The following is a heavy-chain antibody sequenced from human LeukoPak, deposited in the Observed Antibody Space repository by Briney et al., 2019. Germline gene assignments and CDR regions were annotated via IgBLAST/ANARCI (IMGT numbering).Heavy chain of an antibody. J-gene: IGHJ4*02. CDR3: ARPIYVVGAYYFDY. CDR1: GGSISSGGYS. V-gene: IGHV4-30-2*01. D-gene: IGHD1-26*01. Sequence: PSETLSLTCAVSGGSISSGGYSWSWIRQPPGKGLEWIGYIYHSGSTNYNPSLKSRVTISVDTSKNQFSLKLSSVTAADTAVYYCARPIYVVGAYYFDYWGQGTLVTVSS. CDR2: IYHSGST.